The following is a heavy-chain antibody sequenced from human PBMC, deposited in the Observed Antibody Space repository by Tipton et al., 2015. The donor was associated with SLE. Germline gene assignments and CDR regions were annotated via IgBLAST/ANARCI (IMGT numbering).Heavy chain of an antibody. Sequence: GSLRLSCTGSGFRFGEYAMSWFRQAPGKGLEWVSSISANSIYTYYADSVKGRFTISRDNAKNSLYLQMSSLRAEDTAVYYCARDMAALFRGVDYWGQGTLVTASS. CDR1: GFRFGEYA. D-gene: IGHD3-10*01. V-gene: IGHV3-21*01. CDR2: ISANSIYT. CDR3: ARDMAALFRGVDY. J-gene: IGHJ4*02.